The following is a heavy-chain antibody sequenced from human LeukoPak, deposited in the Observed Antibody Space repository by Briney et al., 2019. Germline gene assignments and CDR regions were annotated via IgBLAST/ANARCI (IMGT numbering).Heavy chain of an antibody. D-gene: IGHD6-13*01. CDR3: AKSMSSSWYHFDY. CDR2: ISGNGGST. J-gene: IGHJ4*02. V-gene: IGHV3-23*01. Sequence: GGSLRLSCAASGFTFTNYAMNWVRQAPGKGLEWVLGISGNGGSTYYADSVKGRFTISRDNSKNTLYLQMNSLRAEDTVVYYCAKSMSSSWYHFDYWGQGTLVTVSS. CDR1: GFTFTNYA.